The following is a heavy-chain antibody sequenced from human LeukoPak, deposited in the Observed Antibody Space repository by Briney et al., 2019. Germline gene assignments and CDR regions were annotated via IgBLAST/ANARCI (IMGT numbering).Heavy chain of an antibody. CDR3: ARGYCTGGNCYSFGY. V-gene: IGHV4-38-2*02. CDR1: GYSISSGYY. D-gene: IGHD2-8*02. CDR2: IYHSGST. J-gene: IGHJ4*02. Sequence: SETLSLTCTVSGYSISSGYYWGWIRQPPGKGLEWIGSIYHSGSTHYNPSLKSRVTISVDTSKNQFSLNLTSVTAADTAVYYCARGYCTGGNCYSFGYWGQGTLVIVSS.